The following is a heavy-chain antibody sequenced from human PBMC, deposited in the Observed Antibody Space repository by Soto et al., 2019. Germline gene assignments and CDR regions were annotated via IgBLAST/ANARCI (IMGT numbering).Heavy chain of an antibody. CDR3: ARDFNSRITIFGVVYNWFDP. CDR1: GYTFTSYG. V-gene: IGHV1-18*04. CDR2: ISAYNGNT. Sequence: ASVKVSCKASGYTFTSYGISWVRQAPGQGLEWMGWISAYNGNTNYAQKLQGRVTMTTDTSTSTAYMELRSLRSDDTAVYYCARDFNSRITIFGVVYNWFDPWGQGTLVT. D-gene: IGHD3-3*01. J-gene: IGHJ5*02.